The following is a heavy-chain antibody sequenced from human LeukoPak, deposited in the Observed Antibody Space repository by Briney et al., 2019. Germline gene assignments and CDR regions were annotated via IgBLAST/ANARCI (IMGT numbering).Heavy chain of an antibody. CDR1: GGSISSYY. J-gene: IGHJ6*02. Sequence: SETLSLTCTVSGGSISSYYWSWIRQPPGKGLEWIGYIYYSGSTNYNPSLKSRVTISVDTSKNQFSLKLSSVTAADTAVYYCAREFGRPYYYYGMDVWGQGTTVTVSS. CDR3: AREFGRPYYYYGMDV. D-gene: IGHD3-16*01. CDR2: IYYSGST. V-gene: IGHV4-59*01.